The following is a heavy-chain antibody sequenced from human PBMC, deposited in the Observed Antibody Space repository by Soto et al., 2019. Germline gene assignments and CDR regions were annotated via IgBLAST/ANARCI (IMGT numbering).Heavy chain of an antibody. Sequence: YSRQLSCQASGDSFISSWIGWVGQMPGKGLEWMGIIYPGDSDTRYSPSFKGQVTISADKSTSTAYLQWSSLKASDTATYYCARMMAASGTAFVYSGQGALVTGSS. D-gene: IGHD6-13*01. CDR1: GDSFISSW. CDR3: ARMMAASGTAFVY. V-gene: IGHV5-51*01. CDR2: IYPGDSDT. J-gene: IGHJ4*02.